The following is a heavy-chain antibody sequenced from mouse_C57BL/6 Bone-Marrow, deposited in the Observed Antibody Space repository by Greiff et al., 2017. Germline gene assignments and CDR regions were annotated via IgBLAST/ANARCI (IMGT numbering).Heavy chain of an antibody. CDR2: IHPNSGST. J-gene: IGHJ4*01. CDR3: VYDYDGYAMDY. D-gene: IGHD2-4*01. Sequence: QVQLQQSGAELVKPGASVKLSCKASGYTFTSYWMHWVKQRPGQGLEWIGMIHPNSGSTNYNEKFKSKATLTVDKSASTAYMQLSSLTSEDSAVYYCVYDYDGYAMDYGGQGTSVTVSA. V-gene: IGHV1-64*01. CDR1: GYTFTSYW.